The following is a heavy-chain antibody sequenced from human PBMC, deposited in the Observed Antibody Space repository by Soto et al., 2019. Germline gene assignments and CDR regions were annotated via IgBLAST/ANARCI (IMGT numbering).Heavy chain of an antibody. V-gene: IGHV1-69*01. CDR3: ARRHWVDP. Sequence: QVQLVQSGAEVKNPGSSVKVYCKASGGTFSSYAISWVRHAPGQGLAWMGGIIPIFGTANYAQKFQGRVTITEDDTTSTAYMELRSLRSEDTAVYYCARRHWVDPGGQGTLVTVSS. CDR1: GGTFSSYA. CDR2: IIPIFGTA. J-gene: IGHJ5*02.